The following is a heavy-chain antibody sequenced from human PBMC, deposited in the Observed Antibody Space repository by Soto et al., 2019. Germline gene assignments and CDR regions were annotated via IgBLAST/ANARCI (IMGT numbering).Heavy chain of an antibody. D-gene: IGHD2-2*02. Sequence: QVQLVQSGAEVKKPGASVKVSCKVSGYTLTELSTHWVRQAPGKGLEWMGGFDPEDGETIYAQKFQGRVTMTEDTSTDTAYMELSSLRSEDTAVYYCATAPLLDIVVVPAAIRGNDAFDIWGQGTMVTVSS. CDR1: GYTLTELS. J-gene: IGHJ3*02. CDR2: FDPEDGET. CDR3: ATAPLLDIVVVPAAIRGNDAFDI. V-gene: IGHV1-24*01.